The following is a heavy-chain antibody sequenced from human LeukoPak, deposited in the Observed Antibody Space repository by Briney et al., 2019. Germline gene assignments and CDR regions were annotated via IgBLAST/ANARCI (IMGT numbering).Heavy chain of an antibody. V-gene: IGHV1-46*01. J-gene: IGHJ4*02. Sequence: GASVKVSCKASGYTFTSYYMHWVRQAPGQGLEWMGIINPSGGSTSYAQKFQGRVTMTRDMSTSTVYMELSSLRSEDTAVYYCARVSSRAPLEWLLGDYWGQGTLVTVSS. CDR1: GYTFTSYY. D-gene: IGHD3-3*01. CDR2: INPSGGST. CDR3: ARVSSRAPLEWLLGDY.